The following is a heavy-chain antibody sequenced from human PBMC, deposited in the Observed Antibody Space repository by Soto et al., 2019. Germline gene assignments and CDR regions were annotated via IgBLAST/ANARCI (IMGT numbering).Heavy chain of an antibody. CDR2: ISYSGGT. CDR3: CYGDSTFFDY. CDR1: GGSISSGGYS. Sequence: PSETLSLTCAVSGGSISSGGYSWSWIRQFPGKGLECLGYISYSGGTNYNPSLKSRVTMSIDTSKNQFSLQLNSVTAADTAVYYCCYGDSTFFDYWGQGTLVTVSS. V-gene: IGHV4-61*08. D-gene: IGHD4-17*01. J-gene: IGHJ4*02.